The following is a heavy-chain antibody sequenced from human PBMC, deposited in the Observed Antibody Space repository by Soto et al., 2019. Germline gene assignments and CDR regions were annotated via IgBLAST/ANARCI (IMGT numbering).Heavy chain of an antibody. CDR3: AGAYCSGGSCYPHYYYYYMDV. CDR2: IWYDGSNK. V-gene: IGHV3-33*01. J-gene: IGHJ6*03. CDR1: GFTFSSYG. D-gene: IGHD2-15*01. Sequence: PGGSLRLSCAASGFTFSSYGMHWVRQAPGKGLEWVAVIWYDGSNKYYADSVKGRFTISRDNSKNTLYLQMNSLRAEDTAVYYCAGAYCSGGSCYPHYYYYYMDVWGKGTTVTVSS.